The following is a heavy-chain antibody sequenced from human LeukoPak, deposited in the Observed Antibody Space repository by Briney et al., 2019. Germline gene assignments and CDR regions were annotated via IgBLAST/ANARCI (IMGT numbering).Heavy chain of an antibody. Sequence: SETLSLTCTVSGGSISSSSYYWGWIRQPPGKGLEWIGSTYYSGSTYYNPSLKSRVTISVDTSKNQFSLKLSSVTAADTAVYYCAGLTVEGYYYYGMDVWGQGTTVTVSS. V-gene: IGHV4-39*01. J-gene: IGHJ6*02. CDR1: GGSISSSSYY. CDR2: TYYSGST. D-gene: IGHD4-23*01. CDR3: AGLTVEGYYYYGMDV.